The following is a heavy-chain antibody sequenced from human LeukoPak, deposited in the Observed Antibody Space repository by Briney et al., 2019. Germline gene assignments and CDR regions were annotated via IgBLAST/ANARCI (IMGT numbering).Heavy chain of an antibody. CDR3: TRGTEGEQWPPWIDF. CDR2: IYYSGST. D-gene: IGHD6-19*01. CDR1: GGSISSYY. Sequence: SETLSLTCTVSGGSISSYYWSWIRQPPGKGLEWIGYIYYSGSTNYNPSLKSRVTISVDTSKNQFSLQLNSVTPEDTAVYYCTRGTEGEQWPPWIDFWGQGTPVTVSS. V-gene: IGHV4-59*12. J-gene: IGHJ4*02.